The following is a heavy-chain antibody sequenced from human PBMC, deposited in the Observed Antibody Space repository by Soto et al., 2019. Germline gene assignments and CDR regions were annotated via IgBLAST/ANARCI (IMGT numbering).Heavy chain of an antibody. CDR1: GFTFSSYA. CDR3: AKSPDIVVVVAAHVGAFDI. D-gene: IGHD2-15*01. CDR2: ISGSGGST. Sequence: GGSLRLSCAASGFTFSSYAMSWVRQAPGKGLEWVSAISGSGGSTYYADSVKGRFTISRDNSKNTLYLQMNSLRAEDTAVYYCAKSPDIVVVVAAHVGAFDIWGQGTMVTVSS. J-gene: IGHJ3*02. V-gene: IGHV3-23*01.